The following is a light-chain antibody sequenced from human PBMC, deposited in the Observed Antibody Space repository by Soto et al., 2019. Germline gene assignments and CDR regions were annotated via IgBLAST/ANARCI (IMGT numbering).Light chain of an antibody. V-gene: IGLV1-47*01. CDR2: RNN. Sequence: QSVLTQPPSASGTPGQRVTISCSGSSSNIGSNYVYWYQQLPGTAPKLLISRNNQRPSGVPDRFSGSKSGTSASLAISGLRSADEADYYCAAWDDSLSGVVFGGGTKLTVL. J-gene: IGLJ2*01. CDR1: SSNIGSNY. CDR3: AAWDDSLSGVV.